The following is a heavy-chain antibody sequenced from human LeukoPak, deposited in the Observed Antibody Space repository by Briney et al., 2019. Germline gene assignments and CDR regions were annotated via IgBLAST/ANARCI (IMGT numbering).Heavy chain of an antibody. V-gene: IGHV3-7*01. CDR1: GFTFSSYW. CDR2: IKQDGSEK. J-gene: IGHJ6*02. Sequence: GGSLRLSCAASGFTFSSYWMSWVRQAPGKGLEWVANIKQDGSEKYYVDSVKGRFTISRDNAKNSLYLQMNSLRAEDTAVYYCARDGVTHCSSTSCYSYYYGMDVWGQGTTVTVSS. CDR3: ARDGVTHCSSTSCYSYYYGMDV. D-gene: IGHD2-2*01.